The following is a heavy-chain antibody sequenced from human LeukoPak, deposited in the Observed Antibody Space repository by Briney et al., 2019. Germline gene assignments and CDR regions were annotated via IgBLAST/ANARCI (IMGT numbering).Heavy chain of an antibody. CDR2: IYHSGST. CDR1: GYSISSGYY. D-gene: IGHD2-21*02. J-gene: IGHJ4*02. CDR3: ANAVVTAIPYYFDY. Sequence: SSETLSLTCTVSGYSISSGYYWGWIRQPPGKGLEWIGCIYHSGSTYYNPSLKSRVTISVDTSKNQFSLKLSSVTAADTAVYYCANAVVTAIPYYFDYWGQGTLVTVSS. V-gene: IGHV4-38-2*02.